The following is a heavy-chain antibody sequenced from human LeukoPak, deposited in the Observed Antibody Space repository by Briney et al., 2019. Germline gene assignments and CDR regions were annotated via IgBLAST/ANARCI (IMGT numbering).Heavy chain of an antibody. V-gene: IGHV3-48*04. Sequence: GGSLRLSCAASEFTFSSYSMNWVRQAPGKGLEWVSYISGSSDPIYYADSEKGRFTISRDNAKNSLSLQMNSLRVEDTAVYYCASPRTGHRWAFDIWGQGTMVTVSS. D-gene: IGHD7-27*01. J-gene: IGHJ3*02. CDR1: EFTFSSYS. CDR2: ISGSSDPI. CDR3: ASPRTGHRWAFDI.